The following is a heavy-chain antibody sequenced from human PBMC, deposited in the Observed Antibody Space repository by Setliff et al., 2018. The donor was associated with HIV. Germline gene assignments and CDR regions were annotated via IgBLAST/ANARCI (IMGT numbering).Heavy chain of an antibody. D-gene: IGHD3-22*01. V-gene: IGHV3-21*01. CDR3: AVHYYDSSGYDY. CDR2: ISSSSSYI. Sequence: GGSLRLSCAAAGFTFSNAWMTWVRQAPGKGLEWVSSISSSSSYIYYADSVKGRFTISRDNAKNSLYLQMNSLRAEDTAVYYCAVHYYDSSGYDYWGQGTLVTVSS. CDR1: GFTFSNAW. J-gene: IGHJ4*02.